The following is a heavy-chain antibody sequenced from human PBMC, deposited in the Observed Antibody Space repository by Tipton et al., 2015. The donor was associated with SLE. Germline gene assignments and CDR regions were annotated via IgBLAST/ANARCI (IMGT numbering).Heavy chain of an antibody. CDR1: GFTVSSNY. CDR3: AREGTKSWYFDL. J-gene: IGHJ2*01. D-gene: IGHD2-2*01. V-gene: IGHV3-53*05. Sequence: SLRLSCAASGFTVSSNYMSWVRQAPGKGLERVSVIYSGGSTYYADSVKGRFTISRDNSKNTLYLQMNSLRAEDTAVYYCAREGTKSWYFDLWGRGTLVTVSS. CDR2: IYSGGST.